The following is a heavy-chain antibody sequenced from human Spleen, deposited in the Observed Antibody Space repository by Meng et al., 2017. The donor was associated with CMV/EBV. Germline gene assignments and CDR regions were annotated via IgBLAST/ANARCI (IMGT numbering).Heavy chain of an antibody. V-gene: IGHV4-59*01. J-gene: IGHJ4*02. CDR2: IYYSGST. CDR3: ARAGDGGYDYDY. Sequence: GSLRLSCTVSGGSISSYYWSWIRQPPGKGLEWIGYIYYSGSTNYNPSLKSRVTISVDTSKNQFSLKLNSVTAADTAVYYCARAGDGGYDYDYWGQGTQVTVSS. D-gene: IGHD5-12*01. CDR1: GGSISSYY.